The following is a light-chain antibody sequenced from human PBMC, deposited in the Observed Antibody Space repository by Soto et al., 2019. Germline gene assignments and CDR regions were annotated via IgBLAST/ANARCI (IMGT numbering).Light chain of an antibody. CDR2: GAS. V-gene: IGKV3-20*01. CDR1: QSVSSSY. CDR3: QQYGDSPWT. Sequence: EIVLTQSPGTLSLSPGESATLSCGASQSVSSSYLAWYQQKPGQAPRLLIYGASSRATGIPDRFSGSGSGTDFTLTISRLEPEDFAVYYCQQYGDSPWTFGQGTKVDIK. J-gene: IGKJ1*01.